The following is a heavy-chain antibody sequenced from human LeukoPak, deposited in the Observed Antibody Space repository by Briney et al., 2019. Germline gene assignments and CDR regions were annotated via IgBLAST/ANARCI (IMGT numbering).Heavy chain of an antibody. Sequence: GASVKVSCKVSGYHFTGYHVHWVRQAPGQGLEWIGRISTDGGDTNGAQKFQGRVTMTRDTSISTAYMEFSGLTSDDSAVYYCAGLGSTVKGRIDPWGQGTPVTVST. V-gene: IGHV1-2*02. D-gene: IGHD5/OR15-5a*01. CDR1: GYHFTGYH. CDR2: ISTDGGDT. CDR3: AGLGSTVKGRIDP. J-gene: IGHJ5*02.